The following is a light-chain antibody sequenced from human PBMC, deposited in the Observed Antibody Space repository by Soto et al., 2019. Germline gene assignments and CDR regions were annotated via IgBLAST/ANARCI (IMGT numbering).Light chain of an antibody. CDR3: VLYVAGGLVL. CDR2: NTN. V-gene: IGLV8-61*01. J-gene: IGLJ2*01. CDR1: SGSVSTSYY. Sequence: QTVVTQEPSFSVSPGGTVTLTCGLSSGSVSTSYYPGWYQQTPGQAPRTLIYNTNARSSGVPDRFSGSIVGNKAALTITGAQADDESDYYCVLYVAGGLVLFGGGTKLTVL.